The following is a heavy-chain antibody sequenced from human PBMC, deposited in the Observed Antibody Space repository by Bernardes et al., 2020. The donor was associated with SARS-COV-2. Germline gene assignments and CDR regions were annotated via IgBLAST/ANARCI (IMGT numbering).Heavy chain of an antibody. J-gene: IGHJ4*02. V-gene: IGHV2-5*02. D-gene: IGHD3-10*01. CDR2: IYWDGDK. CDR1: GFSLTTNDVG. Sequence: SGPTLVKPTQTLTLTCNFSGFSLTTNDVGVGWIRQPPGKALEWLGTIYWDGDKRYSPSLKTRVSITKDTSENQVVLTVDNMDPVDTGTYYCAREAGRSGSDYWGQGILVTVSS. CDR3: AREAGRSGSDY.